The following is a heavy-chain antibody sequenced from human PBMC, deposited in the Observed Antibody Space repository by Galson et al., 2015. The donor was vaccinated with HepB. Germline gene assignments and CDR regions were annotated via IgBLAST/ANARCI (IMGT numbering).Heavy chain of an antibody. D-gene: IGHD3-22*01. CDR2: ISWNSGSI. CDR3: AKDLGVVVMQYAFDI. CDR1: GFTFDDYA. Sequence: SLRLSCAASGFTFDDYAMYWVRQAPGKGLEWVSGISWNSGSIGYADSVKGRFTISRDNAKNSLYLQMNSLRAEDTALYYCAKDLGVVVMQYAFDIWGQGTMVTVSS. J-gene: IGHJ3*02. V-gene: IGHV3-9*01.